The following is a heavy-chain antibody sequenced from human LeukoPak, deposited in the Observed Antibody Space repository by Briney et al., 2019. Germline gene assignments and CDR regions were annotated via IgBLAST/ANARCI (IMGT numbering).Heavy chain of an antibody. Sequence: SENLSFTCTVSGGSISYYYWSRIRQSPGKGLEWIGYIYYSGTTNYNHSLKSRATISVDTYKKQFSLQLRSVTAADTAVYYCAREDPQTAVPEGMDVWGQGTTVTVSS. CDR1: GGSISYYY. D-gene: IGHD4-17*01. J-gene: IGHJ6*02. CDR2: IYYSGTT. V-gene: IGHV4-59*01. CDR3: AREDPQTAVPEGMDV.